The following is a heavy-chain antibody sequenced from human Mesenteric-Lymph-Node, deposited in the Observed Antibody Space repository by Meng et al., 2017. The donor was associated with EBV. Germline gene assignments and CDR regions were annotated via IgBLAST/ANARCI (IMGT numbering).Heavy chain of an antibody. Sequence: QHVGAGLSNPSETLSLTCAVYGASFSDYYWTWIRQPPGKGLEWIGEVNHGGATIYNPSLESRVTISIDTSKNQFSLKVTSVTAADTAVYYCARRLIAARGYRGRWFDPWGQGTLVTVSS. CDR3: ARRLIAARGYRGRWFDP. CDR2: VNHGGAT. J-gene: IGHJ5*02. V-gene: IGHV4-34*02. CDR1: GASFSDYY. D-gene: IGHD6-6*01.